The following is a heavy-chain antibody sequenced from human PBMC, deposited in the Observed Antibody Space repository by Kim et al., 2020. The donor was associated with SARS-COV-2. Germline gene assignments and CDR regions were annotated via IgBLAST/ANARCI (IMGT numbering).Heavy chain of an antibody. J-gene: IGHJ4*02. V-gene: IGHV3-33*05. CDR1: GFTFSSYG. CDR3: ARVKGVQLPDY. CDR2: ISYDGSNK. D-gene: IGHD5-18*01. Sequence: GGSLRLSCAASGFTFSSYGMHWVRQAPGKGLEWVAVISYDGSNKYYADSVKGRFTISRDNSKNTLYLQMNSLRGEDTAVYYCARVKGVQLPDYWGQGTLVTVSS.